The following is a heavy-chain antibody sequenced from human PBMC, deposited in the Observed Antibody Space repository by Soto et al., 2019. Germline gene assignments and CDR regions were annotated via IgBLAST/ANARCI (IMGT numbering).Heavy chain of an antibody. J-gene: IGHJ5*02. D-gene: IGHD3-3*02. Sequence: SVTLSVTCAVAGGSIISYYGMWIRKKPGKGLESIGYLYYGRSANYNPSLTSPVTISIDTSKNQFSLSLRSVTAADTAVYFCVRRGRTSNGDWFDLWGQGILVTVSS. CDR3: VRRGRTSNGDWFDL. CDR2: LYYGRSA. V-gene: IGHV4-59*04. CDR1: GGSIISYY.